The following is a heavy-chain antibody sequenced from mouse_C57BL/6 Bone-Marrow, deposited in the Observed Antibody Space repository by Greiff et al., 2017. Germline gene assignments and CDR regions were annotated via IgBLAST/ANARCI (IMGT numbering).Heavy chain of an antibody. CDR2: IYPGSGST. V-gene: IGHV1-55*01. Sequence: QVQLQQPGAELVKPGASVKMSCKASGYTFTSYWITWVKQRPGQGLEWIGDIYPGSGSTNYNEKFKSKATLTVDTSSSTAYMQLSSLTSEDSAVCCFALCTMVKTGFAYWGQGTLVTVSA. J-gene: IGHJ3*01. D-gene: IGHD2-2*01. CDR1: GYTFTSYW. CDR3: ALCTMVKTGFAY.